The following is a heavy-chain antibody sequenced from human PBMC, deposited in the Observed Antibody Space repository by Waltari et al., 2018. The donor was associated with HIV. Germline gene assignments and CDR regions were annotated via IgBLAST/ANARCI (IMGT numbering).Heavy chain of an antibody. CDR1: GYTLTSYA. Sequence: VQLVQSGAEVKKPGALVKVSCKASGYTLTSYALHWVRQAPGQRLAWMGWINAGNDNTKYSQKFQGRVTITRDTSANTAYIELSSLRSEDTAVYYCARWFSSSWYYYGMDVWGQGTTVTVSS. V-gene: IGHV1-3*01. J-gene: IGHJ6*02. CDR3: ARWFSSSWYYYGMDV. CDR2: INAGNDNT. D-gene: IGHD6-13*01.